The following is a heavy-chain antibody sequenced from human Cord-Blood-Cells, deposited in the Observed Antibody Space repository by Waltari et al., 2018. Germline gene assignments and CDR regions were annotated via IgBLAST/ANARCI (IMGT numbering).Heavy chain of an antibody. CDR2: INPNSGGT. V-gene: IGHV1-2*02. CDR3: ARDSGTAGTGY. CDR1: GYTFPCNL. J-gene: IGHJ4*02. Sequence: QVQLVQSGAEVKKPGASVKVSCKASGYTFPCNLIHRVRQAPGQGLEWMGWINPNSGGTNYAQKFQGRVTMTRDTSISTAYMELSRLRSDDTAVYYCARDSGTAGTGYWGQGTLVTVSS. D-gene: IGHD6-13*01.